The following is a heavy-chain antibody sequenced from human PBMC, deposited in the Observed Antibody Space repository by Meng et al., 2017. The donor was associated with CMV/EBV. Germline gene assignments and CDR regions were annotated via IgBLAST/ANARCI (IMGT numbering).Heavy chain of an antibody. V-gene: IGHV3-53*01. CDR2: IYSGGST. CDR1: GFTVSSNY. D-gene: IGHD6-13*01. J-gene: IGHJ4*02. CDR3: ARLIAAAPYYFDY. Sequence: CAASGFTVSSNYMSWVHQAPGKGLEWVSVIYSGGSTYYADSVKGRFTISRDNSKNTLYLQMNSLRAEDTAVYYCARLIAAAPYYFDYWGQGTLVTVSS.